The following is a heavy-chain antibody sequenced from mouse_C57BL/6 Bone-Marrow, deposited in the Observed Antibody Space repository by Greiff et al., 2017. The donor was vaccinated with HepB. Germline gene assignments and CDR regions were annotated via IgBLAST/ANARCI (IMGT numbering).Heavy chain of an antibody. CDR1: GYTFTSYW. CDR3: AISAYDGPSFAY. Sequence: VQLQQPGAELVKPGASVKVSCKASGYTFTSYWMHWVKQRPGQGLEWIGRIHPSDSDTNYNQKFKGKATLTVDKSSSTAYMQLSSLTSEDSAVYYCAISAYDGPSFAYWGQGTLVTVSA. V-gene: IGHV1-74*01. J-gene: IGHJ3*01. D-gene: IGHD2-3*01. CDR2: IHPSDSDT.